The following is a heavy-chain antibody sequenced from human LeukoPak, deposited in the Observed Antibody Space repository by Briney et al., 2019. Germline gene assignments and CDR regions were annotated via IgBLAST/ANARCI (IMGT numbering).Heavy chain of an antibody. CDR3: ARGKAAAGTPEYYYYYYGMDV. D-gene: IGHD6-13*01. V-gene: IGHV4-34*01. Sequence: PSETLSLTCAVYGGSFSGYYWSWIRQPPGKGLEWIGEINHSGSTNYNPTPKSRVTISVDTSKNQFSLKLSSVTAADTAVYYCARGKAAAGTPEYYYYYYGMDVWGQGTTVTVSS. CDR1: GGSFSGYY. J-gene: IGHJ6*02. CDR2: INHSGST.